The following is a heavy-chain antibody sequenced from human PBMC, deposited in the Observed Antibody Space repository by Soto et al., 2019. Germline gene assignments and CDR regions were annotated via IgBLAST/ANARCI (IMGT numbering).Heavy chain of an antibody. CDR1: GGTFSSYA. Sequence: SVKVSCKASGGTFSSYAISWVRQAPGQGLEWMGGIIPIFGTANYAQKFQGRVTITADESTSTAYMELSSLRAEDTAVYYCARFCGDWEIFFAFDFWGQGTMVTVSS. D-gene: IGHD1-26*01. CDR3: ARFCGDWEIFFAFDF. CDR2: IIPIFGTA. V-gene: IGHV1-69*13. J-gene: IGHJ3*01.